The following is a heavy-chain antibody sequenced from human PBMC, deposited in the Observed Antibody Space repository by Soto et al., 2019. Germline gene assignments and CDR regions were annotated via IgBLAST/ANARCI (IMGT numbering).Heavy chain of an antibody. CDR2: VSPISGNT. CDR3: AKESRGSSGNVRAVAIDF. J-gene: IGHJ3*01. CDR1: GYSFNDYA. D-gene: IGHD5-12*01. V-gene: IGHV1-8*01. Sequence: QVQLVQSGAEVKKPGASVKVSCQASGYSFNDYAINWVRQAPGQGLEWMGWVSPISGNTGFAVKCPGRVTLTRTISRGTALMGLSSLRSDDTAVYFCAKESRGSSGNVRAVAIDFWGQGTVVTVSS.